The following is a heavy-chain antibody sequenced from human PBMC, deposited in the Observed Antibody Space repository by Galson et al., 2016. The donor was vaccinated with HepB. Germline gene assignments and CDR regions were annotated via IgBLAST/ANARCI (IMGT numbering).Heavy chain of an antibody. Sequence: SLRLSCAASGFTFSRYGMHWVRQAPGKGLEWVAVIWHDGNNKYYADSVKGRFTIARDNSQSTLYLQMNSLRAEDTALYYCARAKVEATGEFGPDYWGQGTLVTVS. CDR1: GFTFSRYG. CDR3: ARAKVEATGEFGPDY. V-gene: IGHV3-33*01. D-gene: IGHD3-10*01. CDR2: IWHDGNNK. J-gene: IGHJ4*02.